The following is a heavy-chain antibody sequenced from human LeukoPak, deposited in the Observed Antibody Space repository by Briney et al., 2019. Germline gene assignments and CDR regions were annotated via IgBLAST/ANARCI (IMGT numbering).Heavy chain of an antibody. Sequence: ASETLSLTCTVSGGSISSSSYYWGWIRQPPGKGLEWIGSIYYSGSTYYNPSLKSRVTISVDTSKNQFSLKLSSVTAADTAVYYCARLISSLQYYYDSSGSDAFDIWGQGTMVTVSS. V-gene: IGHV4-39*01. J-gene: IGHJ3*02. CDR2: IYYSGST. CDR1: GGSISSSSYY. CDR3: ARLISSLQYYYDSSGSDAFDI. D-gene: IGHD3-22*01.